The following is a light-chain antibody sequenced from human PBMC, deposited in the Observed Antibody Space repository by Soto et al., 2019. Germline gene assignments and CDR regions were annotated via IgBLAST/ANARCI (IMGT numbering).Light chain of an antibody. V-gene: IGLV2-8*01. CDR3: SSYAGSNNLV. J-gene: IGLJ3*02. Sequence: QSALTQPPSASGSPGQSVTISCTGTSSDVGGYNYVSWYQQHPGKAPKLMIYEVNKRPSGVPDRFSGSKSGNTASLTVSGLRAEDEADYYCSSYAGSNNLVFGGGTQLTVL. CDR1: SSDVGGYNY. CDR2: EVN.